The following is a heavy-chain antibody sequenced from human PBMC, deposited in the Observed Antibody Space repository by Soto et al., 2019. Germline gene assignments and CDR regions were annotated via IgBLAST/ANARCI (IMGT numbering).Heavy chain of an antibody. CDR1: GFTFRSYA. V-gene: IGHV3-30*01. CDR2: ISYDGTNK. D-gene: IGHD6-13*01. J-gene: IGHJ4*02. Sequence: QVQLVESGGGVVQPGRSLRLSCAASGFTFRSYAMNWVRQAPGKGLEWVAVISYDGTNKYYADSVKGRFTISRDNSKNTLSQQMNSLRAEDTAVYYCARGGSNRWSGYWGQGTLVTVSS. CDR3: ARGGSNRWSGY.